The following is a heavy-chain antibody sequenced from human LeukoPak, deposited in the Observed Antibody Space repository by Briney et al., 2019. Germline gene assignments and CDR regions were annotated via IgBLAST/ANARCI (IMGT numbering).Heavy chain of an antibody. Sequence: PSETLSLTCAVSGGSISSGGYSWSWIRQPPGKGLEWIGYIDHSGSTYYNPSLKSRVTISVDRSKNQFSLKLSSVTAADTAVYYCARDLSSSWYDYWGQGTLVTVSS. V-gene: IGHV4-30-2*01. J-gene: IGHJ4*02. D-gene: IGHD6-13*01. CDR2: IDHSGST. CDR3: ARDLSSSWYDY. CDR1: GGSISSGGYS.